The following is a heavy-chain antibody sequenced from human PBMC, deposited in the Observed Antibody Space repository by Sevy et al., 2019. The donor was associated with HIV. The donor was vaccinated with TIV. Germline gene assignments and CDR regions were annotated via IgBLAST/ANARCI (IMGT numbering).Heavy chain of an antibody. Sequence: GGSLRLSCTASGYTFGDYCMSWVRQAPGKGLEWVAFLQSDVYGGTVDHAASVRGRFVISRDDSKTIAYLQMNDLKTEDTGGYYCTRWKAAQSIFDYWGQGALVTVSS. J-gene: IGHJ4*02. D-gene: IGHD6-13*01. CDR3: TRWKAAQSIFDY. CDR1: GYTFGDYC. CDR2: LQSDVYGGTV. V-gene: IGHV3-49*04.